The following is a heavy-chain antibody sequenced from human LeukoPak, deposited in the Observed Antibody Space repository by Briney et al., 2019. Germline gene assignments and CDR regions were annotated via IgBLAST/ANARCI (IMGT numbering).Heavy chain of an antibody. D-gene: IGHD7-27*01. J-gene: IGHJ3*02. CDR2: MNPNSGNT. CDR1: GYTFTSYD. CDR3: ARPKTGDRAFDI. V-gene: IGHV1-8*01. Sequence: ASVKVSCKASGYTFTSYDINWVRQATGQGLVWMGWMNPNSGNTGYAQKFQGRVTMTRNTSISTAYMELSSLRSEDTAVYYCARPKTGDRAFDIWGQGTMVTVSS.